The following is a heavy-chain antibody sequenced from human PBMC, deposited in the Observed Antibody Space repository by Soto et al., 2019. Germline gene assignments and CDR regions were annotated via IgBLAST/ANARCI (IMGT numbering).Heavy chain of an antibody. J-gene: IGHJ5*02. D-gene: IGHD6-13*01. V-gene: IGHV5-51*03. Sequence: EVQLVQSGAEVKKAGESLKISCKGSGYSFSNNWVGWVRQMPGKGLEWMGIMHPGDSDTRYRPSFQGQVTISADKSTNAAYLQWSSLKPSASAMYYSARHNRYSSTWFEGWFDPWGQGTLVTVSS. CDR1: GYSFSNNW. CDR3: ARHNRYSSTWFEGWFDP. CDR2: MHPGDSDT.